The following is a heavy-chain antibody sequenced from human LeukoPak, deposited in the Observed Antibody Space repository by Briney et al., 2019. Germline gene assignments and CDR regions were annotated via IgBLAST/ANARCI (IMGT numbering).Heavy chain of an antibody. J-gene: IGHJ4*02. CDR3: ARGVSSGWVAYFDY. D-gene: IGHD6-19*01. Sequence: SQTLSLTCAVSGGSISSGGYSWSWIRQPPGKGLEWIGYIYHSGSTYYNPSLKSRVTISVDRSKNQFSLKLSSVTAADTAVYYCARGVSSGWVAYFDYWGQGTLVTVSS. CDR1: GGSISSGGYS. CDR2: IYHSGST. V-gene: IGHV4-30-2*01.